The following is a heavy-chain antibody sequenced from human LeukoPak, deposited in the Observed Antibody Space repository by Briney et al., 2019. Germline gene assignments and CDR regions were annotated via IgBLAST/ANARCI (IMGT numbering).Heavy chain of an antibody. Sequence: ASVKVSCKVSGYTLTELSMHWVRQAPGKGLEWMGGFDPEDGETIYAQKFQGRVTMTEDTSTDTAYMELSRLRSDDTAVYYCASLVGYCTNGVCPWGQGTLVTVSS. CDR2: FDPEDGET. V-gene: IGHV1-24*01. CDR1: GYTLTELS. J-gene: IGHJ5*02. CDR3: ASLVGYCTNGVCP. D-gene: IGHD2-8*01.